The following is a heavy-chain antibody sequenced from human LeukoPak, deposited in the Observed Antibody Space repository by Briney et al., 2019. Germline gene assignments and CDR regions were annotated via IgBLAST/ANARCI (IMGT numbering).Heavy chain of an antibody. D-gene: IGHD2-2*02. V-gene: IGHV3-23*01. Sequence: PGGSLRLSCATSGFTFSSYAMSWVRQAPGQGLEWVSAISGSGASTYYADSVKGRFTISRDNSKNTMYLQMNSLRAEDTAVYYCARGGWCSSTSCYMNRGGLDYWGQGTLVTVSS. CDR1: GFTFSSYA. CDR2: ISGSGAST. CDR3: ARGGWCSSTSCYMNRGGLDY. J-gene: IGHJ4*02.